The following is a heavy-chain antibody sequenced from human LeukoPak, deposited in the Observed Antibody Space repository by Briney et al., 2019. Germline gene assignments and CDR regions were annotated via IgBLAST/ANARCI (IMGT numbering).Heavy chain of an antibody. V-gene: IGHV4-38-2*01. CDR2: IYHSGST. Sequence: SETLSLTCAASGYSISSGYYWGWIRQPPGKGLEWIGSIYHSGSTYYNPSLKSRFTISVDTSKNQLSLQLSSLTAAETAVYYCARHHLTVPFDYWGQGTLVTVSS. CDR1: GYSISSGYY. J-gene: IGHJ4*02. D-gene: IGHD3-9*01. CDR3: ARHHLTVPFDY.